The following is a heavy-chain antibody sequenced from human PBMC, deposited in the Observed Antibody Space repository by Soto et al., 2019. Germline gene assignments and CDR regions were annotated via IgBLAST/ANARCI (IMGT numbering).Heavy chain of an antibody. CDR1: GFTFSSNW. CDR2: INSDGSIT. D-gene: IGHD6-13*01. V-gene: IGHV3-74*01. Sequence: GGSLRLSCAASGFTFSSNWIHWVRQAPGKGLVWVSRINSDGSITSYADSVKGQFTISRDNAKNTLYLQMNSLRAEDTAVYYCARGSSSWYVSFDYWGQGTLVTVSS. J-gene: IGHJ4*02. CDR3: ARGSSSWYVSFDY.